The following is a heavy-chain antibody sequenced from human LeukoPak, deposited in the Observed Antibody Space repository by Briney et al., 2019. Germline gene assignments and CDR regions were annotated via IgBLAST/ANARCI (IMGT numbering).Heavy chain of an antibody. J-gene: IGHJ5*02. D-gene: IGHD1-26*01. CDR2: INHSGST. Sequence: SETLSLTCAVYGGSFSGYYWSWIRQPPGKGLEWIGEINHSGSTNYNPSLKSRVTISVDTSKNQFSLKLSSVTAADTAVYYCGGSYYDRRFDPWGQGTLVTVSS. CDR1: GGSFSGYY. V-gene: IGHV4-34*01. CDR3: GGSYYDRRFDP.